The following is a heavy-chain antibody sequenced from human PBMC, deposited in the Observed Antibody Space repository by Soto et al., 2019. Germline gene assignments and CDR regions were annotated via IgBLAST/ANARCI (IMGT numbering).Heavy chain of an antibody. D-gene: IGHD2-2*01. CDR3: ARGVGSNLVSFDY. J-gene: IGHJ4*01. V-gene: IGHV5-51*01. Sequence: GESLKISCKASENSFTNNLIAWVRPIPGERLGWMAIIHIIDSDTRYSPSFEGQFTISAAKSISTAYLQWSSLKASVTAIYYCARGVGSNLVSFDYWGHGTLVTVSS. CDR1: ENSFTNNL. CDR2: IHIIDSDT.